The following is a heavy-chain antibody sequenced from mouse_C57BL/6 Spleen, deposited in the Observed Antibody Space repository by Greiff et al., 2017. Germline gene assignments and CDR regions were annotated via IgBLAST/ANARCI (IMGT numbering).Heavy chain of an antibody. CDR2: IDPSDSYT. CDR3: ARGDYDGGAMDY. CDR1: GYTFTSYW. J-gene: IGHJ4*01. D-gene: IGHD2-4*01. V-gene: IGHV1-69*01. Sequence: QVQLQQPGAELVMPGASVKLSCKASGYTFTSYWMHWVKQRPGQGLEWIGEIDPSDSYTNYNQKFKGKSTLTVDKSSSTAYMQLSSLTSEDSAVYYCARGDYDGGAMDYWGQGTSVTVSS.